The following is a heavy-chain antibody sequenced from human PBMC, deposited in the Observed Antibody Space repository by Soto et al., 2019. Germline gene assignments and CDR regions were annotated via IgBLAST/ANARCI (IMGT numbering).Heavy chain of an antibody. J-gene: IGHJ4*02. CDR3: IGELLPFDY. CDR2: ISGSGDGI. CDR1: GFTFSSFA. Sequence: VQLLESGGGLVQPGGSLRLSCAASGFTFSSFALSWVRQAPGKGLEWVSAISGSGDGIDYADSVKGQFTISRDNSKNTLYLQMNSLRAGDTAVYYCIGELLPFDYWGQGTLVTVSS. V-gene: IGHV3-23*01. D-gene: IGHD1-26*01.